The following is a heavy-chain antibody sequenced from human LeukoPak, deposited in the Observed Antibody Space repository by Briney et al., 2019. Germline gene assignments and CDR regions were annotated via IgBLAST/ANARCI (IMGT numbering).Heavy chain of an antibody. V-gene: IGHV3-7*01. CDR3: ARHRDKGYCTNGVCYRVGLLGYWYFDL. Sequence: PGGSLRLSCAASGFTFSSYSMSWVRQAPGKGLEWVANIKQDGSEKYYVDSVKGRFTISRDNAKNSLYLQMNSLRAEDTAVYFCARHRDKGYCTNGVCYRVGLLGYWYFDLWGRGTLVTVSS. CDR1: GFTFSSYS. D-gene: IGHD2-8*01. J-gene: IGHJ2*01. CDR2: IKQDGSEK.